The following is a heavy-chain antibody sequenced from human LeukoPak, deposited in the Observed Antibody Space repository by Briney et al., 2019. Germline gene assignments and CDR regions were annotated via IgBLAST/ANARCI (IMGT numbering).Heavy chain of an antibody. J-gene: IGHJ3*02. Sequence: AASVKVSCKASGGTFSSYAISWVRQAPGQGLEWLGWISGYDGNTNSAPNLQGRVTMTTDTSTSTAYMELRSLRSDDTAMYYCARAGVTPKTGDGFDIWGQGTMVTVSS. CDR1: GGTFSSYA. CDR2: ISGYDGNT. V-gene: IGHV1-18*01. CDR3: ARAGVTPKTGDGFDI. D-gene: IGHD4-23*01.